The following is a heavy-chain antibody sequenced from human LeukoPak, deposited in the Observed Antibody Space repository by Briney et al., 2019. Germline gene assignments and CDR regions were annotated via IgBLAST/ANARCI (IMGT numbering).Heavy chain of an antibody. J-gene: IGHJ4*02. CDR2: ISSGSEII. D-gene: IGHD6-6*01. Sequence: GGSLSLSCAASGFTFSTYNMNWVRQAPGKGLEWVSFISSGSEIIYYADSVKGRFTVSRDNAKNSLYLQMNSLRDEDTAVYYCARNPASIGDYLCQGTLVTVSS. CDR3: ARNPASIGDY. V-gene: IGHV3-48*02. CDR1: GFTFSTYN.